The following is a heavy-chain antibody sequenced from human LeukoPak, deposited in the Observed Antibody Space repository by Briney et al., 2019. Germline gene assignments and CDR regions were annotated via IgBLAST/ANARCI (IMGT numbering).Heavy chain of an antibody. J-gene: IGHJ2*01. V-gene: IGHV4-59*01. CDR3: ARRGANSGSYSHFDL. CDR2: IYYSGST. Sequence: KPSEPLSLSCTVSGDSISSYYWSWIRQPPGKGLEWIGYIYYSGSTNYNPSLKSRVTISVDTSKNQFSLKLSSVTAADTAVYYCARRGANSGSYSHFDLWGRGTLVTVSS. D-gene: IGHD1-26*01. CDR1: GDSISSYY.